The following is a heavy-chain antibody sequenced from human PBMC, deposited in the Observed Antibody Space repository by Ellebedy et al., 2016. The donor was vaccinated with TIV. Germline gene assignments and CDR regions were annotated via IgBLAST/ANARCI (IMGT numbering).Heavy chain of an antibody. CDR2: MNTNSGST. CDR1: GYTITDYD. J-gene: IGHJ4*02. V-gene: IGHV1-8*01. CDR3: ANNLALTGDFDY. Sequence: AASVKVSCKASGYTITDYDINWVRQASGHGLEWLGWMNTNSGSTGYAQKFLGRVTLTRDTSINTAYMELRSLTSEDTAVYYCANNLALTGDFDYWGQGTLVTVSS. D-gene: IGHD7-27*01.